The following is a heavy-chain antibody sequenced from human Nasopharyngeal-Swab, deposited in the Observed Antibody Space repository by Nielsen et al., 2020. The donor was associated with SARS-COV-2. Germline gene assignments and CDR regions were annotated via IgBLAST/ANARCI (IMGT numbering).Heavy chain of an antibody. CDR3: ARSPPVVMGIS. Sequence: SETLSLTCTVSGGSISSGGYSWSWIRQPPGKGLEWIGYIYHSGSTYYNPSLKSRVTISVDTSKNQFSLKLSSVTAADTAVYYCARSPPVVMGISWGQGTLVTVSS. CDR2: IYHSGST. J-gene: IGHJ4*02. V-gene: IGHV4-30-2*05. CDR1: GGSISSGGYS. D-gene: IGHD3-22*01.